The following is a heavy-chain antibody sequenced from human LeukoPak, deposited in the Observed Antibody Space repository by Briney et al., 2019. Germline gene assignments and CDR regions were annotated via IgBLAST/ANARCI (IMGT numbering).Heavy chain of an antibody. CDR2: INSHGSST. D-gene: IGHD1-26*01. V-gene: IGHV3-74*01. Sequence: GGSLRLSCAASGFTFSSYWMHWVRQAPGKGLVWVSRINSHGSSTSHADSVKGRFTISRDNAKNTLYLQMNSLRAGDTAVYYCARAVNSGSYTYFDYWGQGTLVTVSS. CDR1: GFTFSSYW. J-gene: IGHJ4*02. CDR3: ARAVNSGSYTYFDY.